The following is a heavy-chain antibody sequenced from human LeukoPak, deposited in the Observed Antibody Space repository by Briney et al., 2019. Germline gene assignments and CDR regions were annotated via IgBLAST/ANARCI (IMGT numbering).Heavy chain of an antibody. V-gene: IGHV4-4*07. D-gene: IGHD2-21*01. J-gene: IGHJ4*02. CDR1: GGSISSYY. CDR3: ARDFGDCNFDY. Sequence: SETLSLTCTVSGGSISSYYWSWIRQPAAKELEWIGRIYTSGSTNYNPSLKSRVTMSVDTSKYQFSLKLSSVTAADTAVYHCARDFGDCNFDYWGQGTLVTVSS. CDR2: IYTSGST.